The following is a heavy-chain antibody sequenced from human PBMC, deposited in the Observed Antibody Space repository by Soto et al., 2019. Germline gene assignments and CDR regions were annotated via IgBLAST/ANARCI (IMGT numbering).Heavy chain of an antibody. V-gene: IGHV3-33*01. CDR3: ARSGDCTGTSRHLRGPFDS. J-gene: IGHJ4*02. CDR1: GFTFSLYA. Sequence: GGSLRLSCAASGFTFSLYAIHWVHQAPGKRLQRMAAIWGDGSDKKYADSVKGRFTVSRDNSTNTLYLQMNSLRDEDTAVYFCARSGDCTGTSRHLRGPFDSWGAGTLVSASS. CDR2: IWGDGSDK. D-gene: IGHD2-8*02.